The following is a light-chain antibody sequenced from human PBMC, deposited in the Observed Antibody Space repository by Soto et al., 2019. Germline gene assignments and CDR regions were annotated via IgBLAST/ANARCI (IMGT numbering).Light chain of an antibody. CDR1: SSDIGTYKL. CDR2: EDN. CDR3: CSYAGSDSFL. J-gene: IGLJ2*01. V-gene: IGLV2-23*01. Sequence: QSALTQPASVSGSPGQSITISCTGTSSDIGTYKLVSWYQLHPGRTPKVMIYEDNKRPSGVSNRFSGSKSDNTASLTISGLQAEDEADYYCCSYAGSDSFLFGGGTKVTVL.